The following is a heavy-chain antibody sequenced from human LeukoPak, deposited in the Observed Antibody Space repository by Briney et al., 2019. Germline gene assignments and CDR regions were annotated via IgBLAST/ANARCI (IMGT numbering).Heavy chain of an antibody. Sequence: GGSLRLSCTVSGFTFSSYSMNWVRQAPGKGLEWVSSISSSSSYIYYADSVKGRFTISRDNAKNSLYLQMNSLRAEDTAVYYCARGHMVRGSNWFDPWGQGTLVTVSS. CDR1: GFTFSSYS. V-gene: IGHV3-21*01. J-gene: IGHJ5*02. D-gene: IGHD3-10*01. CDR2: ISSSSSYI. CDR3: ARGHMVRGSNWFDP.